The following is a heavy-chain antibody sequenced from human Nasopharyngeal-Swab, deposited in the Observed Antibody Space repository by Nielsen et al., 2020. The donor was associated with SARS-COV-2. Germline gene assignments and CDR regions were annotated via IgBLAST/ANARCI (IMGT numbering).Heavy chain of an antibody. CDR1: GFTFSSYG. CDR3: ARDLTDYGSREHYYGMDV. D-gene: IGHD3-10*01. J-gene: IGHJ6*02. V-gene: IGHV3-33*01. CDR2: IWYDGSNK. Sequence: GGSLRLSCAASGFTFSSYGMHWVRQATGKGLEWVAVIWYDGSNKYYADSVKGRFTISRDNSKNTLYLQMNSLRAEDTAVYYCARDLTDYGSREHYYGMDVWDQGTTVTVSS.